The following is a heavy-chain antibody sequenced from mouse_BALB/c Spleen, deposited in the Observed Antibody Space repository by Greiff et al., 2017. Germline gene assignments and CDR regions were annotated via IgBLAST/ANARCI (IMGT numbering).Heavy chain of an antibody. J-gene: IGHJ4*01. Sequence: EVQRVESGPSLVKPSQTLSLTCSVTGDSITSGYWNWIRKFPGNKLEYMGYISYSGSTYYNPSLKSRISITRDTSKNQYYLQLNSVTTEDTATYYCASMVYDNYDYYAMDYWGQGTSVTVSS. V-gene: IGHV3-8*02. CDR1: GDSITSGY. D-gene: IGHD2-1*01. CDR3: ASMVYDNYDYYAMDY. CDR2: ISYSGST.